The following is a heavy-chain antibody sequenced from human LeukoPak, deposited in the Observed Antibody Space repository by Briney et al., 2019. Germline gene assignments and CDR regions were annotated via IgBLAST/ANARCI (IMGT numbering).Heavy chain of an antibody. CDR2: INPNTGDT. D-gene: IGHD6-13*01. CDR3: ARDMWQQFDWFDP. J-gene: IGHJ5*02. V-gene: IGHV1-2*02. CDR1: GFTFSSYG. Sequence: GGSLRLSCAASGFTFSSYGMHWVRQAPGQGLEWMGWINPNTGDTNSAERFQGRVTMTRDSSISTAYLELSRLTSDDTAVYYCARDMWQQFDWFDPWGQGTLVTVSS.